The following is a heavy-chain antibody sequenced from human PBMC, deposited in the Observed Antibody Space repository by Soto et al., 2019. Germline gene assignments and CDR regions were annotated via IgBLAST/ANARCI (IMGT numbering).Heavy chain of an antibody. J-gene: IGHJ4*02. Sequence: EVQLVESGGGVSRPGGSLRLSCAASGFTFDDYGMNWVRQAPGKGLEWVAGINWSGSTTGYADSVKGRFIVSRDNAKNSLYLQMDSLRAEDTALYHCARGIRGSYRFDSWGQRTLVTVS. CDR3: ARGIRGSYRFDS. CDR2: INWSGSTT. CDR1: GFTFDDYG. D-gene: IGHD3-16*02. V-gene: IGHV3-20*01.